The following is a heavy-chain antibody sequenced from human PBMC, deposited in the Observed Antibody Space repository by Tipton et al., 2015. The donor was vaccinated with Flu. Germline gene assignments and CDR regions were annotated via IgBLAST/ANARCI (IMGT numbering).Heavy chain of an antibody. V-gene: IGHV1-2*02. D-gene: IGHD2-15*01. CDR3: ARGRPLSSGGSLDAY. J-gene: IGHJ4*02. CDR1: GYTFSDFY. CDR2: INPFTGDT. Sequence: QLVQSGAEVKKPGASVKVSCKASGYTFSDFYIHWVRQAPGQGLEWMGCINPFTGDTDSVQKFQGRFTMTRDTSISTVSMELSSLISDDTAVYYCARGRPLSSGGSLDAYWGQGTLVTVSS.